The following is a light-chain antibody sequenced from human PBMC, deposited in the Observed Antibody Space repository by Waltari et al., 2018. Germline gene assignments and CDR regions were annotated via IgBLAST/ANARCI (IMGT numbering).Light chain of an antibody. Sequence: QTVVTQEPSLSVSPGGTVTLTCGLGSGSVSTTYYPSWYQQAPGQAPRTLIFDTSTRSSGVPARFSGSILDNKAALTITGAQADDESDYYCVLSMGSGVWVFGGGT. V-gene: IGLV8-61*01. J-gene: IGLJ3*02. CDR1: SGSVSTTYY. CDR2: DTS. CDR3: VLSMGSGVWV.